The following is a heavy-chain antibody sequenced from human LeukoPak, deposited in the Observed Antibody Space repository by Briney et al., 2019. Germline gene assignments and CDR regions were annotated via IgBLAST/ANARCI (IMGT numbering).Heavy chain of an antibody. CDR3: ARDQAAPYSSSWYYFDY. Sequence: GASVKVSCKASGYTFTSYGISWVRQAPGQGLEWMGWISAYNGNTNYAQKLQGRVTMTTDTSTSTAYMELRSLRSDDTAVYYCARDQAAPYSSSWYYFDYWGQGTLVTVSS. CDR2: ISAYNGNT. CDR1: GYTFTSYG. D-gene: IGHD6-13*01. J-gene: IGHJ4*02. V-gene: IGHV1-18*01.